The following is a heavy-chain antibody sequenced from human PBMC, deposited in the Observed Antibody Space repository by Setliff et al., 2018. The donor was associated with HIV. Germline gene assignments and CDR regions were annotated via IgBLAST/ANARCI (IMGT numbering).Heavy chain of an antibody. V-gene: IGHV4-4*07. CDR3: ARDPGYTYGSTFHFDD. CDR1: GGSMSGYY. J-gene: IGHJ4*02. Sequence: PSETLSLTCTVSGGSMSGYYWNWIRQPAGKGLEWTGRIYSGGSTNHNPSLKSRVTMSVDTSKYQFSLSLSSVTAADTAVYFCARDPGYTYGSTFHFDDWGQGTLVTVSS. CDR2: IYSGGST. D-gene: IGHD5-18*01.